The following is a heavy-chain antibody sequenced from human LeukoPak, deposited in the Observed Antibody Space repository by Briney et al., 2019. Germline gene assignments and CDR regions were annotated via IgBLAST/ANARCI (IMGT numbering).Heavy chain of an antibody. D-gene: IGHD6-19*01. CDR3: ARSDGQWLVPDY. CDR1: GFTFSSYG. Sequence: HSGGSLRLSCAASGFTFSSYGMHWVRQAPGKGLEWVAVISYDGSNKYYADSVKGRFTISRDNSKNTLYLQMNSLRAEDTAVYYCARSDGQWLVPDYWGQGTLVTVSS. CDR2: ISYDGSNK. J-gene: IGHJ4*02. V-gene: IGHV3-30*19.